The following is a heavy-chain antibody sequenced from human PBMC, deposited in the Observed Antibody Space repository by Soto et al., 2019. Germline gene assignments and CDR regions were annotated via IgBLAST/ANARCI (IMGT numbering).Heavy chain of an antibody. Sequence: EVQLLESGGGLVQPGESLRLSCAASGFTFSIYAMMWVRQPPGKGQEWVAGMTGSGGDIRYADSVKGRFTISKDNSKNTLYLQMNSLRAEDTAVYYCAKELITMVRGVIGYWGQGTLVTVSS. J-gene: IGHJ4*02. D-gene: IGHD3-10*01. CDR1: GFTFSIYA. CDR3: AKELITMVRGVIGY. CDR2: MTGSGGDI. V-gene: IGHV3-23*01.